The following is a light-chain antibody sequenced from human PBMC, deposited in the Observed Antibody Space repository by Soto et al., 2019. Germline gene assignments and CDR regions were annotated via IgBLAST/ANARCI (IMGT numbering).Light chain of an antibody. V-gene: IGLV3-1*01. CDR1: NLGEKY. CDR3: QAWDYSTAYYV. J-gene: IGLJ1*01. Sequence: SYELTQPPSVSVSPGQTASITCSGDNLGEKYACWYQQKPGQSPVLVIYQDTKRPSGIPERFSGSNSGNTATLTISGTQAMDEADYYCQAWDYSTAYYVFGPGTQLTVL. CDR2: QDT.